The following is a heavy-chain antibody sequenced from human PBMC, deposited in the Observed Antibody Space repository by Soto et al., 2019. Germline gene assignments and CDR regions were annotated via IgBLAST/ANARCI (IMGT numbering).Heavy chain of an antibody. D-gene: IGHD5-12*01. J-gene: IGHJ4*02. CDR3: ARHPQYSGYDWEYFDY. Sequence: SETLSLTCTVSGGSISSYYLSWIRQPPGKGLEWIGYIYYSGSTNYNPSLKSRVTISVDTSKNQFSLKLSSVTAADTAVYYCARHPQYSGYDWEYFDYWGQGTLVTVSS. V-gene: IGHV4-59*08. CDR1: GGSISSYY. CDR2: IYYSGST.